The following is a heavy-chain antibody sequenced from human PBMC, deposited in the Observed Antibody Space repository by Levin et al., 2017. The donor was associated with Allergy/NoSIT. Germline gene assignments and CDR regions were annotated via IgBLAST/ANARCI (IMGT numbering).Heavy chain of an antibody. CDR2: IIPIFGTA. Sequence: GGSLRLSCKASGGTFSSYAISWVRQAPGQGLEWMGGIIPIFGTANYAQKFQGRVTITADESTSTAYMELSSLRSEDTAVYYCARRYGSGPDAFDSWGQGTMVTVSS. CDR1: GGTFSSYA. D-gene: IGHD3-10*01. V-gene: IGHV1-69*01. CDR3: ARRYGSGPDAFDS. J-gene: IGHJ3*02.